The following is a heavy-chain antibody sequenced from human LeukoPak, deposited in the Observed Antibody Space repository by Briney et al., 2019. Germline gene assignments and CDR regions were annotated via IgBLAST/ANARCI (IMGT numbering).Heavy chain of an antibody. Sequence: GGSLRLSCAASGFTFSSYAMSWVRQAPGRGLEWVSAISGSGGSTYYADSVKGRFTISRDNSKNTVHLQMNSLRAEDTAMYYCARRAGDYSHPYDYWGQGTLVTVSS. CDR3: ARRAGDYSHPYDY. J-gene: IGHJ4*02. CDR2: ISGSGGST. V-gene: IGHV3-23*01. D-gene: IGHD3-22*01. CDR1: GFTFSSYA.